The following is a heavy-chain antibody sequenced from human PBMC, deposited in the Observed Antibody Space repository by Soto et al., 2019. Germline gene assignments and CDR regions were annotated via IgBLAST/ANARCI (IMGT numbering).Heavy chain of an antibody. J-gene: IGHJ4*02. D-gene: IGHD3-16*02. CDR1: GLPFRTYS. Sequence: GGPLRLSCRPSGLPFRTYSMSWVRQAPGKGLEWVANIKTDGSEEYYADSVEGRFTISRDNTKNSLYRQMNSLRADETAMYYFAPYHGSDEGTYRVLHWGQGTLVTVSS. V-gene: IGHV3-7*01. CDR3: APYHGSDEGTYRVLH. CDR2: IKTDGSEE.